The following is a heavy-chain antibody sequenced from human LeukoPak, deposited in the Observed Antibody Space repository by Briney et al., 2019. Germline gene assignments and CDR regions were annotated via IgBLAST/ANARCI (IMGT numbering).Heavy chain of an antibody. D-gene: IGHD6-6*01. CDR3: ARGWSSSSYFGY. Sequence: PGRSLRLSCAASGFTFSSYGMHWVRQAPGKGLEWVAVIWYDGSNKYYADSVKGRFTISRDNSKNTLYLQMNSLRAEDTAVYYCARGWSSSSYFGYWGQGTLVTVSS. V-gene: IGHV3-33*01. CDR1: GFTFSSYG. CDR2: IWYDGSNK. J-gene: IGHJ4*02.